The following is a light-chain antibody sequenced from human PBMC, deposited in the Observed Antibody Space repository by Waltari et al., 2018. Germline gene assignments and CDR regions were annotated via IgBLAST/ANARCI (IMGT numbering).Light chain of an antibody. CDR3: QQYTIYPLT. CDR1: QSITDW. J-gene: IGKJ4*01. CDR2: KAS. V-gene: IGKV1-5*03. Sequence: DVQMMQSPATLSASVGERVTITCRASQSITDWMAWYQQKPGKAPKLLIYKASTLESGVPSRFIGTRSGTEFTLTISNLQPDDFATYYCQQYTIYPLTFGGGTKVAI.